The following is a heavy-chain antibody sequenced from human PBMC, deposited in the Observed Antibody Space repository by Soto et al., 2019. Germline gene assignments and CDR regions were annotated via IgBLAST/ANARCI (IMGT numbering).Heavy chain of an antibody. CDR1: GFTFSSYA. D-gene: IGHD6-19*01. J-gene: IGHJ4*02. CDR3: AKDWAQWLVLGYFDY. V-gene: IGHV3-23*01. CDR2: ISGSGGST. Sequence: EVQLLESGGCLVQPGGSLRLSCAASGFTFSSYAMSWVRQAPGKGLEWVSAISGSGGSTYYADSVKGRFTISRDNSKNTLYLQMNSLRAEDTAVYYCAKDWAQWLVLGYFDYWGQGTLVTVSS.